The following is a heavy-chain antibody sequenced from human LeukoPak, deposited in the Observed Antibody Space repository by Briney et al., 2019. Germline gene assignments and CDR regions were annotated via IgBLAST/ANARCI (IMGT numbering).Heavy chain of an antibody. Sequence: SETLPLTCTVSGGSISSYYWSWIRQPPGKGLEWIGYIYYSGSTNYNPSLKSRVTISVDTSKNQFSLKLSSVTAADTAVYYCASYGSGSYYKSSAFDYWGQGTLVTVSS. J-gene: IGHJ4*02. CDR3: ASYGSGSYYKSSAFDY. CDR1: GGSISSYY. V-gene: IGHV4-59*12. D-gene: IGHD3-10*01. CDR2: IYYSGST.